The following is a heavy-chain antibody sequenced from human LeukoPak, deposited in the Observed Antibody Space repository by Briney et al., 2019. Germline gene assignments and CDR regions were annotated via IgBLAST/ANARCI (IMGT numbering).Heavy chain of an antibody. CDR2: IKQDGSEK. D-gene: IGHD2-2*01. Sequence: GGSLRLSCATSGFTSSSYWMSWVRQAPGKGLELVADIKQDGSEKYYVDSVKGRFTISRDNAKNPVFLQMNSLRAEDTALYYCARDCSRTRCYADYWGQGTLVTVAS. V-gene: IGHV3-7*01. CDR1: GFTSSSYW. CDR3: ARDCSRTRCYADY. J-gene: IGHJ4*02.